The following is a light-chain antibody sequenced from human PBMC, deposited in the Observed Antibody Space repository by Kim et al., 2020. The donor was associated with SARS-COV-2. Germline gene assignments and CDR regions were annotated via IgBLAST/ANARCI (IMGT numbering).Light chain of an antibody. Sequence: SSELTQDPAVSVALGQTVRITCQGDSLRSYYASWYQQRPGQAPVVAIYGKNNRPSGIPDRFSGSSSGNTASLTITGVQAEDEADYYCQSRDSSGKVVFGGGTKLTVL. J-gene: IGLJ2*01. CDR1: SLRSYY. V-gene: IGLV3-19*01. CDR2: GKN. CDR3: QSRDSSGKVV.